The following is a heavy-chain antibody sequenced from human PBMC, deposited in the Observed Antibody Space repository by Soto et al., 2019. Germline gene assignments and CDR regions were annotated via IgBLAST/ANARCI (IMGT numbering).Heavy chain of an antibody. Sequence: QLQLQESGSGLVKPSQTLSLTCAVSGGSISSGGYSWSWIRQPPGKGLEWIGYIYHSGSTYYNPSLKSRVTLSVDRSKNQFSLKLSSVTAADTAVYYCARGGTVRGLLNRRGFDYWGQGTLVTVSS. V-gene: IGHV4-30-2*01. CDR3: ARGGTVRGLLNRRGFDY. D-gene: IGHD3-10*01. CDR2: IYHSGST. CDR1: GGSISSGGYS. J-gene: IGHJ4*02.